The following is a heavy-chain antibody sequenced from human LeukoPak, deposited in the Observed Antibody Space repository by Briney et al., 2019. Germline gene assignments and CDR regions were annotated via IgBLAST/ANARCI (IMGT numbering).Heavy chain of an antibody. CDR2: IHYSGST. D-gene: IGHD4-17*01. V-gene: IGHV4-59*12. CDR1: EGSISGYY. J-gene: IGHJ5*02. Sequence: SETLSLTCSVSEGSISGYYWSWIRQPPGKGLEWIGNIHYSGSTTYDSSLKSRVTMPLDTSKNQFSLRLSSVTAADTAVYYCAREVTTWFDPWGQGTLVTVSS. CDR3: AREVTTWFDP.